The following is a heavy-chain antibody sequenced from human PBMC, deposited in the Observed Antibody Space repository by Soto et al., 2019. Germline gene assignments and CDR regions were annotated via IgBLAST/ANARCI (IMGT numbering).Heavy chain of an antibody. D-gene: IGHD6-13*01. Sequence: ASVKVSCKASGYTFTSDYIHGVRQAPGQGLEWMGIINPRGGITTYAQKFQGRLTMTGDTSTSTVYMELSSLASEDTAMYHCASSPAYGSSWYGIPPDLSHGMDVWGQGTTVTVSS. CDR1: GYTFTSDY. CDR2: INPRGGIT. CDR3: ASSPAYGSSWYGIPPDLSHGMDV. J-gene: IGHJ6*02. V-gene: IGHV1-46*01.